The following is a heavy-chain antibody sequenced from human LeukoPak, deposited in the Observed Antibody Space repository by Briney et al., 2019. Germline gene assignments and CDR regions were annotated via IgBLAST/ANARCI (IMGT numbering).Heavy chain of an antibody. CDR1: GGSFSGSY. Sequence: SETLSLTCTVSGGSFSGSYWSWMRQSPGKGLEWIGEINHSGTTNYNPSLKSRVSMSVDTSKKQFSLKLSSVTAADTAVYYCAREACSSGSCDAFDVWGQGTMVTVSS. J-gene: IGHJ3*01. CDR3: AREACSSGSCDAFDV. CDR2: INHSGTT. V-gene: IGHV4-34*01. D-gene: IGHD2-15*01.